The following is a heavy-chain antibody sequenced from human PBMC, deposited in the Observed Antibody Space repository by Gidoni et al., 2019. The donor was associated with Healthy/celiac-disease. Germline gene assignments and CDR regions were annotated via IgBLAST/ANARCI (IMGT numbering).Heavy chain of an antibody. Sequence: WIRQHPGKGLEWIGYIYYSGSTYYNPSLKSRVTISVDTSKNQFSLKLSSVTAADTAVYYCARDLRFLFYFDYWGQGTLVTVSS. J-gene: IGHJ4*02. V-gene: IGHV4-31*02. CDR3: ARDLRFLFYFDY. D-gene: IGHD3-3*01. CDR2: IYYSGST.